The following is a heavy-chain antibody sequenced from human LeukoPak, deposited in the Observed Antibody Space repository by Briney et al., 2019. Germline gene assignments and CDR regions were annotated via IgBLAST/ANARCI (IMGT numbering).Heavy chain of an antibody. CDR1: GFTFSSYS. J-gene: IGHJ6*04. V-gene: IGHV3-21*01. CDR2: ISSSSSYI. Sequence: GGSLRLSCAASGFTFSSYSMNWVRQAPGKGLEWVSSISSSSSYIYYADSVKGRFTISRDNAKNSLYLQMNSLRAEDTAVYYCAGYIAAAGIYYYGMDVWGKGTTVTVSS. D-gene: IGHD6-13*01. CDR3: AGYIAAAGIYYYGMDV.